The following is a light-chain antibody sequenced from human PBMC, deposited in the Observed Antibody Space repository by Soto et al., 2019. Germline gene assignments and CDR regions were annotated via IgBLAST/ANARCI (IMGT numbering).Light chain of an antibody. J-gene: IGLJ1*01. CDR2: EVN. Sequence: QSVLTQPASVSGSPGQSITISCTGTSSDVGGHKYVSWYQHHPGKAPNLLIYEVNNRPSGVSNRFSGSKSGDTASLTISGLQAEDEADYYCSSYASSTSLYVFGTGTKVTVL. V-gene: IGLV2-14*01. CDR3: SSYASSTSLYV. CDR1: SSDVGGHKY.